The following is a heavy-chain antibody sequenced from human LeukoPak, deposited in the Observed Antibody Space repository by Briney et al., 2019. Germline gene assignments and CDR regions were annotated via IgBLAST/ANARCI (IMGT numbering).Heavy chain of an antibody. J-gene: IGHJ6*03. Sequence: GGSLRLSCAASGFPVSSKYMSWAGQAPGKGLEWVSVIYSCGSTYYADSVKGRFTISRDNSKNTLYLQMNSLRAEDTAVYYCARDVRTGYYYYYMDVWGKGTTVTVSS. V-gene: IGHV3-66*03. CDR3: ARDVRTGYYYYYMDV. D-gene: IGHD1-1*01. CDR2: IYSCGST. CDR1: GFPVSSKY.